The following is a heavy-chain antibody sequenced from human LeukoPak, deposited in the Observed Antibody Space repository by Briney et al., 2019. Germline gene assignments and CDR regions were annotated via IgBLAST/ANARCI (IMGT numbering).Heavy chain of an antibody. D-gene: IGHD5-24*01. J-gene: IGHJ6*02. CDR3: ARVHEAEMATIVVGNYGMDV. V-gene: IGHV4-34*01. CDR2: INQSGSA. CDR1: GESFSGYY. Sequence: SETLSLTCAVYGESFSGYYWSWIRQPPGKGLEWIGEINQSGSANYNPSLKSRVTISVDTSKNQFSLKLTSVTAADTAVYYCARVHEAEMATIVVGNYGMDVWGQGTTVTVSS.